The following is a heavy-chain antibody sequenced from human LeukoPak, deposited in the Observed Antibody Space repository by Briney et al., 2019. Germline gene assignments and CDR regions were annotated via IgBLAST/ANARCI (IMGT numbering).Heavy chain of an antibody. CDR1: GGSISYYY. CDR3: ARLAVTGNTGYYFNY. CDR2: IYSSGST. D-gene: IGHD6-19*01. V-gene: IGHV4-59*08. Sequence: SETLSLTCTVSGGSISYYYWSWIRQPPGKGLEWIGYIYSSGSTKYNPSLKSRVTISSDTSKSQFSLKLSSVTAADTAVYYCARLAVTGNTGYYFNYWGQGTLVTVSS. J-gene: IGHJ4*02.